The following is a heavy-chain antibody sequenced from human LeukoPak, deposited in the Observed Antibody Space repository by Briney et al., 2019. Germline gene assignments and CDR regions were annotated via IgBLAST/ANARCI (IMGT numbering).Heavy chain of an antibody. Sequence: HAGGSLRLSCAASGFTFSSYAMSWVRQAPGKGLEWVSAISDSGGDTYYADSVKGRFTISRDNSKHTLYLQMNSLRAEDTAVYYCAKDRSPIAARLFDYWGQGTLVTVSS. V-gene: IGHV3-23*01. CDR3: AKDRSPIAARLFDY. CDR2: ISDSGGDT. J-gene: IGHJ4*02. D-gene: IGHD6-6*01. CDR1: GFTFSSYA.